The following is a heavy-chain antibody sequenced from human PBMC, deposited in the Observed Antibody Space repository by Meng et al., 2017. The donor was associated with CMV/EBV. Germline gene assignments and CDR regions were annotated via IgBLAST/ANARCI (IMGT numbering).Heavy chain of an antibody. CDR3: AREHEEGYSYGH. Sequence: ASVTVSCQSSRYTFTSDGISGVRQAPGQGLEWMGWISAYNGNTNYAQKLQGRVTMTTDTSTSTAYMELRSLRSDDTAVYYCAREHEEGYSYGHWGQGTLVTVSS. D-gene: IGHD5-18*01. CDR2: ISAYNGNT. CDR1: RYTFTSDG. J-gene: IGHJ4*02. V-gene: IGHV1-18*01.